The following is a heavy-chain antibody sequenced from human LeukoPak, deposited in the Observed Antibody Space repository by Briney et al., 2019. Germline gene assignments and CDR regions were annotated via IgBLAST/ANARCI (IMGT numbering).Heavy chain of an antibody. V-gene: IGHV3-23*01. CDR2: ISGSGGST. CDR3: AKDHLVEYSSSSGYFQH. CDR1: GFTFSSYA. D-gene: IGHD6-6*01. Sequence: GGSLRLSCAASGFTFSSYAMSWVRQAPGKGLEWVSAISGSGGSTYYADSVKGRFTISRDNSKNTLYLQMNSLRAEVTAVYYCAKDHLVEYSSSSGYFQHWGQGTLVTVSS. J-gene: IGHJ1*01.